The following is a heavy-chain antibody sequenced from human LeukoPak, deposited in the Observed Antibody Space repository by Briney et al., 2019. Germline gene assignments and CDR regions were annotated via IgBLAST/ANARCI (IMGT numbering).Heavy chain of an antibody. CDR1: GYTFTSYG. CDR2: IIPIFGTA. V-gene: IGHV1-69*05. J-gene: IGHJ5*02. CDR3: ARDLLGSPS. D-gene: IGHD3-16*01. Sequence: SVKVSCKASGYTFTSYGISWVRQAPGQGLEWMGGIIPIFGTASYAQKFQGRVTMTRDTSTSTVYMELSSLRSEDTAVYYCARDLLGSPSWGQGTLVTVSS.